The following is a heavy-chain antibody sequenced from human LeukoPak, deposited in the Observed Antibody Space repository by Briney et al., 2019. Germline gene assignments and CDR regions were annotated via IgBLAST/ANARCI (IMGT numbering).Heavy chain of an antibody. V-gene: IGHV4-39*01. Sequence: PSVTLSLTCTVSGGSITSSSAYNWGWIRQPPGKGLEWIGTIHSRGSTYYNPSLKSRVTISVDTSKNQFSLKLSSVTAADTAVYYCARLPTGYPNWFDPWGQGTLVTVSS. CDR2: IHSRGST. CDR3: ARLPTGYPNWFDP. D-gene: IGHD4-17*01. J-gene: IGHJ5*02. CDR1: GGSITSSSAYN.